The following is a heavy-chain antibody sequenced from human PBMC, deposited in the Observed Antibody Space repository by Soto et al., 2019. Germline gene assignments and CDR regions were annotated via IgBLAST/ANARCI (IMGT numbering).Heavy chain of an antibody. J-gene: IGHJ4*02. D-gene: IGHD3-22*01. Sequence: EVQLVESGGGLVKPGGSLRLSCAASGFTFSNAWMSWVRQAPGKGLEWVGRIKSKTDGGTTDYAAPVKGRFTISRDDSKNTLYLQMNSLKTEDTAVYYCTTDPIVVVINDFDYWGQGTLVTVSS. CDR3: TTDPIVVVINDFDY. V-gene: IGHV3-15*01. CDR1: GFTFSNAW. CDR2: IKSKTDGGTT.